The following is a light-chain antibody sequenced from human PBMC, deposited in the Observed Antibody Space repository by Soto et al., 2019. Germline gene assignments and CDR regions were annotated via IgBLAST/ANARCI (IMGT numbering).Light chain of an antibody. CDR3: QQSDSYPYT. CDR2: AAS. Sequence: DIQMTQSPSSLSVSVGDRVTINCRTSQSITNYLKWYQQKPGKAPKLLVYAASSLHSGLPSRFSGNGSGTDFTLTISSLQREDFASYYCQQSDSYPYTFGQGTRLEIK. J-gene: IGKJ2*01. V-gene: IGKV1-39*01. CDR1: QSITNY.